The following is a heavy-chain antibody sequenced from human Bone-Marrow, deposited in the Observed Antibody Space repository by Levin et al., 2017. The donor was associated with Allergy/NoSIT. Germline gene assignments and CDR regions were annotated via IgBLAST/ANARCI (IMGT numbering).Heavy chain of an antibody. CDR2: IYSGGST. Sequence: GGSLRLSCAASGFTVSSNYMSWVRQAPGKGLEWVSVIYSGGSTYYADSVKGRFTISRDNSKNTLYLQMNSLRAEDTAVYYCAREGGQRGYSPMRFDYWGQGTLVTVSS. V-gene: IGHV3-66*01. D-gene: IGHD5-18*01. J-gene: IGHJ4*02. CDR3: AREGGQRGYSPMRFDY. CDR1: GFTVSSNY.